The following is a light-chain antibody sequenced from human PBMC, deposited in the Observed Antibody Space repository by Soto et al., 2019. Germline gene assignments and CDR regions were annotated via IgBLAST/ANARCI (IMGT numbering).Light chain of an antibody. CDR3: QQANSFPYT. V-gene: IGKV1-12*01. J-gene: IGKJ2*01. CDR1: QEISSR. Sequence: DIQMTQSPSSVSASVGDRVTISCRASQEISSRLAWYQQRPGKAPNLLIYGASNLQRGVPSRFSGSGSGTELTLTISSLQPEDFATYYCQQANSFPYTFGQGTKLDIK. CDR2: GAS.